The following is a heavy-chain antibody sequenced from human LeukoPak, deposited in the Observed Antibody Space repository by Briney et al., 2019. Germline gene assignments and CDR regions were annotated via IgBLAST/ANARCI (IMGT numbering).Heavy chain of an antibody. Sequence: GASVKVSCKASGYTFTSYGISWVRQAPGQGLEWMGIINPSAGSTSYAQKFQGRVTMTRDTSTSTVYMELSSLRSEDTAVYYCARGGLQLLAPLDYWGQGTLVTVSS. V-gene: IGHV1-46*01. J-gene: IGHJ4*02. CDR1: GYTFTSYG. D-gene: IGHD5-18*01. CDR2: INPSAGST. CDR3: ARGGLQLLAPLDY.